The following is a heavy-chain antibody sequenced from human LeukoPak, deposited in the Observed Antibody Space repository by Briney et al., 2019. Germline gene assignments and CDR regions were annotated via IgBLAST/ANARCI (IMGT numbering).Heavy chain of an antibody. Sequence: GGSLRLSCAASGFTFRSYGMTWVRQAPGKGLKWVSALSASGGRTYYADSVKGRFTISRDNSKNTLYLQMNSLRAEDTAVYYCSVWDYYGSGSLREDYFDYWGQGTLVTVSS. D-gene: IGHD3-10*01. CDR2: LSASGGRT. CDR1: GFTFRSYG. CDR3: SVWDYYGSGSLREDYFDY. V-gene: IGHV3-23*01. J-gene: IGHJ4*02.